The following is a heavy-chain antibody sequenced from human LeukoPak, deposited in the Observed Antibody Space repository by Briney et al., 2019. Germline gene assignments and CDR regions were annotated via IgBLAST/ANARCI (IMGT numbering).Heavy chain of an antibody. CDR2: IYYSGST. CDR3: ASGVLWFGEFGLDY. J-gene: IGHJ4*02. V-gene: IGHV4-59*08. CDR1: GGSISSYY. Sequence: TLXLTXTVSGGSISSYYWSWIRQPPGKXLEXXGYIYYSGSTNYNPSLKSRVTISVDTSKNQFSLKLSSVTAADTAVYYCASGVLWFGEFGLDYWGQGTLVTVSS. D-gene: IGHD3-10*01.